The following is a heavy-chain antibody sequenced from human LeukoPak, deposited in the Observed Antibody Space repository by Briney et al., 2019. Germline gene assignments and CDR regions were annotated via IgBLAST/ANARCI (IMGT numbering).Heavy chain of an antibody. J-gene: IGHJ4*02. CDR2: ISYDGSNK. V-gene: IGHV3-30-3*01. CDR1: GFTFSSYV. Sequence: GGSLRLSCAASGFTFSSYVMHWVRQAPGKGLEWVAVISYDGSNKYYADSVKGRFTISRDNSKNTVYLQTNSLRAEDTAQYYCASEAAAGAHVDYWGQGTLVIVSS. CDR3: ASEAAAGAHVDY. D-gene: IGHD6-13*01.